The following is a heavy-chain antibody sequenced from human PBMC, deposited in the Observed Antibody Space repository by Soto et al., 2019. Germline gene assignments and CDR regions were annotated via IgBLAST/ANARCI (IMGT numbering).Heavy chain of an antibody. Sequence: QLQLQESGPGLVKPSETLSLTCTVSGCSISSSSYYWGWIRQPPGKGLEWIGSIYYSGSTYYNPSLKSRVTISVDTSKNQFSLKLSSVTAADTAVYYCAREYSSSWGNWFDPWGQGTLVTVSS. CDR1: GCSISSSSYY. CDR2: IYYSGST. CDR3: AREYSSSWGNWFDP. V-gene: IGHV4-39*01. D-gene: IGHD6-13*01. J-gene: IGHJ5*02.